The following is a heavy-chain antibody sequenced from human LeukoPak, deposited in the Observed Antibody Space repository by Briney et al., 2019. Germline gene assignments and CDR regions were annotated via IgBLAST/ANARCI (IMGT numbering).Heavy chain of an antibody. J-gene: IGHJ4*02. Sequence: SQTLSLTFAISGDSVSTNTVAWNWIRQSPSRGLEWLGRTYYRSKWYNDYAVSVKSRITISPDTSKNQFSLHLKSVTPEDTAVYFCAREQLTGSYFDYWGQGTLVTVSS. CDR3: AREQLTGSYFDY. D-gene: IGHD7-27*01. V-gene: IGHV6-1*01. CDR1: GDSVSTNTVA. CDR2: TYYRSKWYN.